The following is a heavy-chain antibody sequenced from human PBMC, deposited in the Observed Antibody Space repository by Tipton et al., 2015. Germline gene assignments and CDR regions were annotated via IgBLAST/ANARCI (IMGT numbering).Heavy chain of an antibody. Sequence: TLSLTCTVSGGSISSSSYYWAWIRQPPGKRLEWIGSIFYPEKTYYTPSLQSRVTISADASSNQFSLRLESVTAADTAVYYCAGRPIYSSGWCDPWGQGTLVTVSS. J-gene: IGHJ5*02. CDR3: AGRPIYSSGWCDP. CDR1: GGSISSSSYY. D-gene: IGHD6-25*01. V-gene: IGHV4-39*01. CDR2: IFYPEKT.